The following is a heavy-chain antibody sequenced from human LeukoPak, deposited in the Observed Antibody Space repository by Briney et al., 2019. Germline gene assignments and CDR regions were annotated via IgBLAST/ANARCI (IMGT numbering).Heavy chain of an antibody. Sequence: KPSETLSLTCAVYGGSFSGYYWSWIRQPPGKGLEWIGEINHSGSTNYNPSLKSRVTISVDTSKNQFSLKLSSVTAADTAVYYCASYGDGSGSFDYWGQGTLVTVSS. V-gene: IGHV4-34*01. CDR2: INHSGST. D-gene: IGHD3-10*01. CDR1: GGSFSGYY. CDR3: ASYGDGSGSFDY. J-gene: IGHJ4*02.